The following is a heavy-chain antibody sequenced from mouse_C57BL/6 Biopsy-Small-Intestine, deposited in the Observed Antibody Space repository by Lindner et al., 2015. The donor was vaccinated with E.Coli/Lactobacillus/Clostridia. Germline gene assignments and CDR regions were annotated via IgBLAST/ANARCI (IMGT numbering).Heavy chain of an antibody. CDR2: IYPGDGDT. CDR1: GYAFSSYW. V-gene: IGHV1-80*01. J-gene: IGHJ2*01. Sequence: VQLQESGAELVKPGASVKISCKASGYAFSSYWMNWVKQRPGKGLEWIGQIYPGDGDTNYNGKFKGKATLTADKSSSTAYMQLSSLTSEDSAVYFCARAITTVVGNYFDYWGQGTTLTVSS. CDR3: ARAITTVVGNYFDY. D-gene: IGHD1-1*01.